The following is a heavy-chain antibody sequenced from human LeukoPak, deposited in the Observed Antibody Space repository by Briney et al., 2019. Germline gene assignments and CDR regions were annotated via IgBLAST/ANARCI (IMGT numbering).Heavy chain of an antibody. CDR1: GFTFSTYD. CDR2: IRYDGLKK. V-gene: IGHV3-30*02. Sequence: GGSLRLSCATSGFTFSTYDMHWVRQAPGKGLEWVAHIRYDGLKKRYADSVRGRVTVSRDNSKNTLYLQMNSLRAEDTAVYYCAKHSTVTNFDYWGQGTLVTVSS. D-gene: IGHD4-17*01. CDR3: AKHSTVTNFDY. J-gene: IGHJ4*02.